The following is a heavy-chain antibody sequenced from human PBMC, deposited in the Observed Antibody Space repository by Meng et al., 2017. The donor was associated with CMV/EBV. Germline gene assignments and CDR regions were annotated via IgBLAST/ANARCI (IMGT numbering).Heavy chain of an antibody. CDR3: ASSYCTNGVCYPLYYVDY. V-gene: IGHV1-69*05. CDR1: TVSSYA. J-gene: IGHJ4*02. CDR2: ITPIFGTA. D-gene: IGHD2-8*01. Sequence: TVSSYAISWVRQAPGQGLEWMGGITPIFGTANYAQKFQGRVTITTDESTSTAYMELSSLRSEDTAVYYCASSYCTNGVCYPLYYVDYWGQGTLVTVSS.